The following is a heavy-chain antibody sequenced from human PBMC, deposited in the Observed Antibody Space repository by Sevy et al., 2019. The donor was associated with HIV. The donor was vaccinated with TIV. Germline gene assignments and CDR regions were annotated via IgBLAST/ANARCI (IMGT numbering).Heavy chain of an antibody. CDR1: SGSISSSTYY. V-gene: IGHV4-39*01. J-gene: IGHJ4*02. Sequence: SETLSLTCTVSSGSISSSTYYWAWIRQPPGKGLEWIGSIFYNGSPYNNPSLQSRLTISVDTSKTQYSLKLSSVTAADTAVYYCASHNYSDRSGYYYPVWFDYWGRGTLVTVSS. D-gene: IGHD3-22*01. CDR3: ASHNYSDRSGYYYPVWFDY. CDR2: IFYNGSP.